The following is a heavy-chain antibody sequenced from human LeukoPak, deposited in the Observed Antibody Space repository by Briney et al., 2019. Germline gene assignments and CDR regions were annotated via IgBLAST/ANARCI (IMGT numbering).Heavy chain of an antibody. Sequence: EASVKVSCKASGYTFTGYYMHWVRQAPGQGLEWMGWINPNSGGTNYAQKFQGRVTMTRDTSISTAYMELSRLRSDDTAVYYCARAWDTAMDYNWFDPWGQGTLVTVSS. V-gene: IGHV1-2*02. CDR1: GYTFTGYY. CDR2: INPNSGGT. D-gene: IGHD5-18*01. J-gene: IGHJ5*02. CDR3: ARAWDTAMDYNWFDP.